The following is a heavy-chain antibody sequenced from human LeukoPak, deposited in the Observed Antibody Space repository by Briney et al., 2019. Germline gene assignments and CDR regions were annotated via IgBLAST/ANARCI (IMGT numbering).Heavy chain of an antibody. J-gene: IGHJ6*02. CDR3: ARDPRRRDGYNYYFNGMDV. Sequence: GGSLRLSCAASVFTFSSYWISWVRQAPGKGLEWVANINQDGSVKYYVDSVKGRFTISRDNAKNSLYMQMNSLRDEDTAVYDCARDPRRRDGYNYYFNGMDVWGQGTTVTVSS. V-gene: IGHV3-7*04. D-gene: IGHD5-24*01. CDR1: VFTFSSYW. CDR2: INQDGSVK.